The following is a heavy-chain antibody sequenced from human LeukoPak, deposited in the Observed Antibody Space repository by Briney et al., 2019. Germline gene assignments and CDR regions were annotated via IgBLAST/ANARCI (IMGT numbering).Heavy chain of an antibody. CDR2: ISGSGGST. CDR3: AKAPTVTYDFDY. V-gene: IGHV3-23*01. CDR1: GFTFSSYA. D-gene: IGHD4-17*01. Sequence: GGSLRLSCAASGFTFSSYAMSWVRQAPGKGLEWVSAISGSGGSTYYADSVEGRFTIPRDNSKNTLYLQMNSLRAEDTAVYYCAKAPTVTYDFDYWGQGTLVTVSS. J-gene: IGHJ4*02.